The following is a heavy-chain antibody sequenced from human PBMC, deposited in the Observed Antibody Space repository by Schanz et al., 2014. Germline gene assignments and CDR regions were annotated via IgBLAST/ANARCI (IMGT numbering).Heavy chain of an antibody. CDR2: ISGSGGDT. CDR3: ARDGFGGYLDS. CDR1: GFTFSSYA. D-gene: IGHD3-10*01. J-gene: IGHJ4*02. V-gene: IGHV3-23*01. Sequence: DVQLLESGGGLVQPGGSLRLSCAASGFTFSSYAMSWVRQAPGKGLEWVSAISGSGGDTYYADSVKGRFTISRDNAENSVYLQMNSLRAEDTAVYYCARDGFGGYLDSWGQGTLVTVSS.